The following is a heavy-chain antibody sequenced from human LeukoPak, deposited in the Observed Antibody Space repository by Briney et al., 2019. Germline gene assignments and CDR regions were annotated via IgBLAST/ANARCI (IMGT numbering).Heavy chain of an antibody. CDR3: ARDIEEYYYDSSGSLRY. D-gene: IGHD3-22*01. CDR2: IIPILGIA. J-gene: IGHJ4*02. Sequence: SVKVSCKASGGTFSSYAISWVRQAPGQGLEWMGRIIPILGIANYAQKFQGRVTITADKSTSTAYMELSSLRSEDTAVYYCARDIEEYYYDSSGSLRYWGQGALVTVSS. V-gene: IGHV1-69*04. CDR1: GGTFSSYA.